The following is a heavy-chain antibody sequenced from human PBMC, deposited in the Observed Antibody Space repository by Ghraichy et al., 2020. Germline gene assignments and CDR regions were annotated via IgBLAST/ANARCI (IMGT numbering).Heavy chain of an antibody. CDR3: ARGFMEYSSSWYYFDY. CDR2: IYSGGST. Sequence: GGSLRLSCAASGFTVSSNYMSWVRQAPGKGLEWVSVIYSGGSTYYADSVKGRFTISRDNSKNTLYLQMNSLRAEDTAVYYCARGFMEYSSSWYYFDYWGQGTLVTVSS. J-gene: IGHJ4*02. V-gene: IGHV3-66*02. D-gene: IGHD6-13*01. CDR1: GFTVSSNY.